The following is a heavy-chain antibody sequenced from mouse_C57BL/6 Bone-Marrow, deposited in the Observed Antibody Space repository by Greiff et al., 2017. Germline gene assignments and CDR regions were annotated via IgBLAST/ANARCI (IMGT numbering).Heavy chain of an antibody. CDR3: ARGNRKGGFDV. CDR1: GFNFPDYY. D-gene: IGHD5-1-1*01. V-gene: IGHV14-2*01. CDR2: IDPEDGYT. J-gene: IGHJ1*03. Sequence: EVQLQQSGAELVKPGASVKLSCKASGFNFPDYYMHWVKQRTEQGLEWIGRIDPEDGYTKYAPKFQGKATITADTSSNTAYLQLSSLTSEDTAVYDGARGNRKGGFDVWGTGTTATVSA.